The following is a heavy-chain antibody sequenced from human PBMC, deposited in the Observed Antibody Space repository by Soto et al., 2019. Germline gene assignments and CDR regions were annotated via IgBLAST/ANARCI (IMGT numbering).Heavy chain of an antibody. CDR3: AKDTETTYYDFIGGWFDP. CDR2: ISGSGGST. D-gene: IGHD3-3*01. V-gene: IGHV3-23*01. CDR1: GFTFSSYA. J-gene: IGHJ5*02. Sequence: GGSLRLSCAASGFTFSSYAMSWVRQAPGKGLEWVSAISGSGGSTYYADSVKGRFTISTDNSKNTPYLQMNSLRAGDTAVYYCAKDTETTYYDFIGGWFDPWGQGTLVTVSS.